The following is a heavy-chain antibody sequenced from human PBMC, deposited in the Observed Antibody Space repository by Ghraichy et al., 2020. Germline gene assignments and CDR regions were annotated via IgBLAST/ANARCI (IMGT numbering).Heavy chain of an antibody. CDR1: GFTFSNAW. V-gene: IGHV3-15*01. D-gene: IGHD3-3*01. Sequence: GESLNISCAASGFTFSNAWMTWVRQAPGKGLEWVGRVKRKTDAGTGDYAAPVQGRFTISRDDSTNTLYLQMNSLKTEDTAMYYCTTDFTIFAEVESTDAFDVWGQGTMVTVSS. J-gene: IGHJ3*01. CDR3: TTDFTIFAEVESTDAFDV. CDR2: VKRKTDAGTG.